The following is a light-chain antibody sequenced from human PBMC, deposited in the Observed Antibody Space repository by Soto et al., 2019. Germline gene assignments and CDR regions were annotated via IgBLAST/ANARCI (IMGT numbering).Light chain of an antibody. CDR3: QQYGSSGT. CDR2: GAS. Sequence: EIVLTQSPGTLSLSPGERATLSCRASQTVSSNYLAWYQQKPGQAPRLLIYGASNRATGTPDRLSGSGSGTDFTLTISRLEPEDFAVYYCQQYGSSGTFGQGTKVDIK. CDR1: QTVSSNY. J-gene: IGKJ1*01. V-gene: IGKV3-20*01.